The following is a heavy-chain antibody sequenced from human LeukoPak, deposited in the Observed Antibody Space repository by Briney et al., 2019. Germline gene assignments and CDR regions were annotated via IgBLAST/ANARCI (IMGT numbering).Heavy chain of an antibody. CDR1: VFTFSSYA. Sequence: GGSLRLSCAASVFTFSSYAMSWVRQAPGKGLEWVSAISGGGGSTYYADSVKGRFTISRDNSKTTLYLQMHSLRAEDTAVYSCAQGSEYYAILPGFDYWGQGTLVTVYS. V-gene: IGHV3-23*01. J-gene: IGHJ4*02. CDR3: AQGSEYYAILPGFDY. D-gene: IGHD3-9*01. CDR2: ISGGGGST.